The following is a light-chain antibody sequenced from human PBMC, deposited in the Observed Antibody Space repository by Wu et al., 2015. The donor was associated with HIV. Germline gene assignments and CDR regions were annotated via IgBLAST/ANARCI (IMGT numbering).Light chain of an antibody. V-gene: IGKV3-20*01. CDR2: GAT. J-gene: IGKJ2*01. Sequence: PGERATLSCRASQTIRSNYIAWYQQKPGQAPRLLIYGATSRATGIPDRFSGSGSGTDFTLTISRLEPEDFAVYYCQQYGSSPYTFGQGTKLEIK. CDR3: QQYGSSPYT. CDR1: QTIRSNY.